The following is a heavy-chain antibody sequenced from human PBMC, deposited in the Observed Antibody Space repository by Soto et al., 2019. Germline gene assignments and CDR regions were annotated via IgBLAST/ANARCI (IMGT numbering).Heavy chain of an antibody. CDR2: INPSGGST. J-gene: IGHJ4*02. CDR1: GYTFTSYY. D-gene: IGHD2-2*01. V-gene: IGHV1-46*01. CDR3: AREWELGYCSSTSCTEGYFDY. Sequence: ASVKVSCKASGYTFTSYYVHWVRQAPGQGLEWMGIINPSGGSTSYAQKFQGRVTMTRDTSTSTVYMELSSLRSEDTAVYYCAREWELGYCSSTSCTEGYFDYWGQGTLVTVS.